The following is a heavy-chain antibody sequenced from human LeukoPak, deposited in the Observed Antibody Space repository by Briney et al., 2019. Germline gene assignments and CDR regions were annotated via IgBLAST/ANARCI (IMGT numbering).Heavy chain of an antibody. J-gene: IGHJ3*02. Sequence: PGGPLRLSCAASGFTFSSHSMNWAPQAPGEGLEWVSYLCRSSSYIYCADSVKGRFTISRDNAKNSLYLQMNSLRAEDTAVYYCARERITMVRGVIWNAFDIWGQGTMVTVSS. CDR1: GFTFSSHS. CDR2: LCRSSSYI. CDR3: ARERITMVRGVIWNAFDI. V-gene: IGHV3-21*01. D-gene: IGHD3-10*01.